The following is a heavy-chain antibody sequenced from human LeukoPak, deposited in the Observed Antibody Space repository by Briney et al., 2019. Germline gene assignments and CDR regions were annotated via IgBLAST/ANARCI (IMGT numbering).Heavy chain of an antibody. D-gene: IGHD3-10*01. Sequence: GRSLRLSCAASGFTFSSHAMHWVRQAPGKGLEWVAVTSFDDSTQYYTDSVKGRFTISRDISTNTLSLQMTSLRAEDTAVYYCAREVTTMVRGVIITELDYWGQGTLVTVSS. V-gene: IGHV3-30-3*01. CDR2: TSFDDSTQ. J-gene: IGHJ4*02. CDR3: AREVTTMVRGVIITELDY. CDR1: GFTFSSHA.